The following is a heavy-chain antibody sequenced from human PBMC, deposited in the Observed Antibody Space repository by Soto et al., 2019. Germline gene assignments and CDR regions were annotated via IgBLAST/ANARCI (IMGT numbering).Heavy chain of an antibody. J-gene: IGHJ6*02. CDR1: GYTFTSYA. CDR2: INAGNGNT. CDR3: ARDKEREEQLVPWYYYYGMDV. D-gene: IGHD6-6*01. Sequence: ASVKVSCKASGYTFTSYAMHWVRQAPGQRLEWMGWINAGNGNTKYSQKFQGRVTITRDTSASTAYMELSSLRSDDTAVYYCARDKEREEQLVPWYYYYGMDVWGQGTTVTVS. V-gene: IGHV1-3*01.